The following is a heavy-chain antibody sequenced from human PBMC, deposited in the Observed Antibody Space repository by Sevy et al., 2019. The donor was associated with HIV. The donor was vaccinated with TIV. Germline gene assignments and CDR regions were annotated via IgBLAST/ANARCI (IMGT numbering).Heavy chain of an antibody. V-gene: IGHV3-9*03. CDR2: ITWDSGSI. D-gene: IGHD3-3*01. J-gene: IGHJ4*02. CDR3: AKVSRYRRSSSPIFGVVLSNFDY. Sequence: GGSLRLSCAASGFTFEDYAMHWVRQAPGKGLEWVSGITWDSGSIDYADSVKGRFTVSRDNAKSSLYLQMNSLRDEDMVLYYGAKVSRYRRSSSPIFGVVLSNFDYWGQGTLVTVSS. CDR1: GFTFEDYA.